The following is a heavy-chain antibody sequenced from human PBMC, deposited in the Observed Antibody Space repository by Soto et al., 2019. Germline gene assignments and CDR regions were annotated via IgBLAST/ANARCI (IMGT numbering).Heavy chain of an antibody. CDR3: AMVDVYFTPSPQDV. V-gene: IGHV1-18*01. J-gene: IGHJ6*02. Sequence: QVQLVQSGAEVKNPGASVKVSCKASGYTFTRYGIGWARQAPGQGLEWMGWINTYNGNTNYAQNVQGRVTLTTDTSTSTAYMELRSLRSNDTAIYYCAMVDVYFTPSPQDVWGQGTTVIVSS. CDR2: INTYNGNT. D-gene: IGHD2-8*01. CDR1: GYTFTRYG.